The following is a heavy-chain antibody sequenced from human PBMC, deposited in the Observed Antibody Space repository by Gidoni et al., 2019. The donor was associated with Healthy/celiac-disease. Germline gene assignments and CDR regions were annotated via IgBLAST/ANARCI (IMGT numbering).Heavy chain of an antibody. V-gene: IGHV3-23*01. J-gene: IGHJ4*02. CDR3: AKYRGFSSSPEPYPQDF. D-gene: IGHD6-6*01. CDR1: GFTFSLYA. CDR2: LSGNGEST. Sequence: EVQLLESGGGLGQPGGSLRLSCAASGFTFSLYAMSWVRQAPGKGVEWVSTLSGNGESTYYADSVKGRFTISRDNSKNSLYLQMNSLRVEDTAVYYCAKYRGFSSSPEPYPQDFWGQGTLVTVAS.